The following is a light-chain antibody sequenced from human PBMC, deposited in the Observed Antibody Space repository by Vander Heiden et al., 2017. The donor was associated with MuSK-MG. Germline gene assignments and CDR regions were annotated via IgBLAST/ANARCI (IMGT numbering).Light chain of an antibody. CDR1: SSDVGGYNY. Sequence: QSALTQPASVSGSPGPSLTISCSGTSSDVGGYNYVSWYQHHPGKAPKLMIYDVSNRPSGVSNRFSVSKSGNTASLTISGLQAEDEADYYCSSYTSTNTLVFGTGTKVTVL. J-gene: IGLJ1*01. CDR2: DVS. V-gene: IGLV2-14*03. CDR3: SSYTSTNTLV.